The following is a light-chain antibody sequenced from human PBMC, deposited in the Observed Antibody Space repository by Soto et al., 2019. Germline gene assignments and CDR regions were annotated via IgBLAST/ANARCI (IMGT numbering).Light chain of an antibody. V-gene: IGLV6-57*04. J-gene: IGLJ2*01. CDR3: QSYDSSNVV. Sequence: NFMLTQPHSVSESPGKTVTISCTRSSGSIASNYVQWYQQRPGSAPTTVIYEDNQRPSGVPDRFSGSIDSSSNSPSLTISGLKTEDEADYYCQSYDSSNVVFGGGTQLTVL. CDR1: SGSIASNY. CDR2: EDN.